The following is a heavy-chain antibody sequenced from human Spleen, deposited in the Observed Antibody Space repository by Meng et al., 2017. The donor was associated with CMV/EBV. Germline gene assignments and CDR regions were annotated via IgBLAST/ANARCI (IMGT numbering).Heavy chain of an antibody. CDR1: GYTFTSYD. D-gene: IGHD3-16*01. V-gene: IGHV1-8*01. J-gene: IGHJ5*02. Sequence: ASVKVSCKASGYTFTSYDINWVRQATGQGLEWMGWMNPNSGNTGYAQKFQGRVTITADKSTSTAYMELSSLRSEDTAVYYCATDYDTTTTLPQVGGFDPWGQGTLVTVSS. CDR2: MNPNSGNT. CDR3: ATDYDTTTTLPQVGGFDP.